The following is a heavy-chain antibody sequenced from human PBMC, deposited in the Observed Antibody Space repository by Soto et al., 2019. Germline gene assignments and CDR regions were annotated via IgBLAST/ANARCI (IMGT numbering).Heavy chain of an antibody. CDR1: GYTFTSYA. Sequence: EASVKVSCKASGYTFTSYAMHWVRQAPGQRLEWMGWINAGNGNTKYSQKFQGRVTITRDTSASTAYMELSSLRSEDTAVYYCARENLVVPAAIDYGMDVWGQGTTVTVSS. V-gene: IGHV1-3*01. J-gene: IGHJ6*02. D-gene: IGHD2-2*02. CDR3: ARENLVVPAAIDYGMDV. CDR2: INAGNGNT.